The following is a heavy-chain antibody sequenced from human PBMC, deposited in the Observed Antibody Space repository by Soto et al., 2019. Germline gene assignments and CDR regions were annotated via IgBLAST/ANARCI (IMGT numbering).Heavy chain of an antibody. CDR3: ARGPPLYSSSWAPEY. CDR2: INPNSGGT. Sequence: ASVKVSCKASGYTFTGYYMHWVRQAPGQGLEWMGWINPNSGGTNYAQKFQGWATMTRDTSISTAYMELSRLRSDDTAVYYCARGPPLYSSSWAPEYWGQGTLVTSPQ. J-gene: IGHJ4*02. V-gene: IGHV1-2*04. D-gene: IGHD6-13*01. CDR1: GYTFTGYY.